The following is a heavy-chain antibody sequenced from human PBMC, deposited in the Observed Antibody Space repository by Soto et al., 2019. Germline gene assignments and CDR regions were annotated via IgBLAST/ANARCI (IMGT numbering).Heavy chain of an antibody. J-gene: IGHJ4*02. CDR1: GGSVSSGSYY. CDR3: ARAQGSYYENYFDY. D-gene: IGHD1-26*01. CDR2: IYYSGST. Sequence: SETLSLTCTVSGGSVSSGSYYWSWIRQPPGKGLEWIGYIYYSGSTNYNPSLKSRVTISVDTSKNQFSLKLSSVTAADTAVYYCARAQGSYYENYFDYWGQGTLVTVSS. V-gene: IGHV4-61*01.